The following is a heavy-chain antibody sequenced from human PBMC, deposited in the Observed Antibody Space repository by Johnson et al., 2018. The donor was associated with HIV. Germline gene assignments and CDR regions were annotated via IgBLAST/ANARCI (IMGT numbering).Heavy chain of an antibody. CDR1: GFTFSIYA. CDR3: AGGSCYSYGPQDAFDI. CDR2: ISHDGSHK. V-gene: IGHV3-30*03. J-gene: IGHJ3*02. Sequence: QVQLVESGGGLVQPGGSLRLSCAVSGFTFSIYAMSWVRQAPGKGLEWVAVISHDGSHKYYADSVKGRFSLSRDNSKNTLDLQMGSLRAEDMAGYYCAGGSCYSYGPQDAFDIWGQGTMVTVSS. D-gene: IGHD5-18*01.